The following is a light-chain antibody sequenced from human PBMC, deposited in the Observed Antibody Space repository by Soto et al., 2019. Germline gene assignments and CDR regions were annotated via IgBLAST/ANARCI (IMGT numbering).Light chain of an antibody. V-gene: IGLV2-14*03. Sequence: QSALTQPASVSGSPGQSIIISCTGTSSDVGGYKYVSWYQQLPGKAPKLMIYDVSTRPSGVSNRFSGSKSGNTASLTISGLQAEDEADYYCSSYTSSSTLVFGTGTKLTVL. CDR3: SSYTSSSTLV. CDR2: DVS. CDR1: SSDVGGYKY. J-gene: IGLJ1*01.